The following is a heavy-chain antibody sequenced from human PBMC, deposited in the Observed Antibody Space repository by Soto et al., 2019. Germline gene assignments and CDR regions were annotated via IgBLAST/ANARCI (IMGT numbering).Heavy chain of an antibody. CDR1: GFTFSNYA. J-gene: IGHJ4*03. CDR2: IWSEVRNE. V-gene: IGHV3-33*01. D-gene: IGHD3-16*01. Sequence: QVQLVESGGGVVQPGRSLRLSCAASGFTFSNYAMHWVRQAPGKGLECLGVIWSEVRNEYFADSIKGRLTLSRDNSKSTVFLQMTSMRAEDTAVYYCAREIMFPFGGVPANYFDYWGHGTLVTVSS. CDR3: AREIMFPFGGVPANYFDY.